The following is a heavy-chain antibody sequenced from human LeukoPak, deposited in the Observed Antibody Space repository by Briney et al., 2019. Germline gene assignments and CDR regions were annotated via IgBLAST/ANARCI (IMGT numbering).Heavy chain of an antibody. J-gene: IGHJ4*02. Sequence: PGGSLRLSCAASGFTFSSYAMSWVRQAPGKGLEWVSGIGGSGGSTYYADSVKDRLTISRDNSKNTVYLQMNSLRAEDTAVYYCAKSSGDYKTKLDSWGQGTLVTVSS. CDR3: AKSSGDYKTKLDS. CDR2: IGGSGGST. CDR1: GFTFSSYA. D-gene: IGHD4-17*01. V-gene: IGHV3-23*01.